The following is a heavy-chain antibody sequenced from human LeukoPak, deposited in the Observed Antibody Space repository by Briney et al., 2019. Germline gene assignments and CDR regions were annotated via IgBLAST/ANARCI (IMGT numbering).Heavy chain of an antibody. CDR1: GLTIDIHA. J-gene: IGHJ4*02. D-gene: IGHD6-19*01. CDR2: ISASGDIT. CDR3: AKAYRSGYYPYDY. Sequence: GGSLRLSCAASGLTIDIHAMTWVRQAPGKGLEWVSTISASGDITHFADPVRGRFTISRDNSRNTLYLQMKNLRAEDTAIYYCAKAYRSGYYPYDYWGQGALVSVSS. V-gene: IGHV3-23*01.